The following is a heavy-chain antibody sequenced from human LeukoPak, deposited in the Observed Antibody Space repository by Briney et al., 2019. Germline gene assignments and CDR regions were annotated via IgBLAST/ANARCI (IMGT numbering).Heavy chain of an antibody. D-gene: IGHD3/OR15-3a*01. CDR3: ARDSRTGRPWYFDL. Sequence: KPSETLSLTCTVSGASISLYYWSWIRQPAGKGLEWIGRMSSSGSTNYNPSLKSRVTMSVDTSKNQFSLDLSSVTAADTAVYYCARDSRTGRPWYFDLWGRGTLVTVSS. CDR2: MSSSGST. J-gene: IGHJ2*01. V-gene: IGHV4-4*07. CDR1: GASISLYY.